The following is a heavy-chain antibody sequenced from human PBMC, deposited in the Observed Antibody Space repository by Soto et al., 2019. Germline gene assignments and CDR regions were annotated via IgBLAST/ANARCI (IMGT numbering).Heavy chain of an antibody. CDR3: VKMPRHNIFYYYHMDV. CDR2: IYHSGTT. V-gene: IGHV4-4*02. D-gene: IGHD2-21*01. CDR1: SGSISSNNW. Sequence: QVQLQESGPGLVKPSGTLSLTCAVSSGSISSNNWWSWVRQPPGKGLEWIGEIYHSGTTNYNPSLKSRVTISVDKSKNLFSLSLTSVTAADTAVYYCVKMPRHNIFYYYHMDVWGKGTTVTVSS. J-gene: IGHJ6*03.